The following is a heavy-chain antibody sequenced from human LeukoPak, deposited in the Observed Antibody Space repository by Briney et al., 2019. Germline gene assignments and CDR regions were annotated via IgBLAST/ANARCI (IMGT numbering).Heavy chain of an antibody. CDR3: ARGITGPDS. CDR1: GFTVSNNY. CDR2: IYGGGST. J-gene: IGHJ5*01. D-gene: IGHD1-20*01. Sequence: GGSLRLSCVVSGFTVSNNYMEWVRQAPGKGLEWVSTIYGGGSTYYADSVRGRFTISRHNSKNTLYLQMNSLRAEDTAIYYCARGITGPDSCGQGTLVIVSS. V-gene: IGHV3-53*01.